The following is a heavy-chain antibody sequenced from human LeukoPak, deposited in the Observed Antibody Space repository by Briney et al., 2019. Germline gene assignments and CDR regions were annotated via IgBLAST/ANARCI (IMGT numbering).Heavy chain of an antibody. CDR3: AKDVGYGDEEGYFDY. V-gene: IGHV3-43D*04. D-gene: IGHD4-17*01. CDR2: ISWDGGST. CDR1: GFTFDDYA. Sequence: GGSLRLSCAASGFTFDDYAMHWVRQAPGKGLEWVSLISWDGGSTYYADSVKGRFTISRDNSKNSLYLQMNSLRAEDTVLYYCAKDVGYGDEEGYFDYWGQGTLVTVSS. J-gene: IGHJ4*02.